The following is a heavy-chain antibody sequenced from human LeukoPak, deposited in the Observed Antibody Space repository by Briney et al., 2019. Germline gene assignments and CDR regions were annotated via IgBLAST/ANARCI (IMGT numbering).Heavy chain of an antibody. V-gene: IGHV1-24*01. CDR2: FDPEDGET. D-gene: IGHD5-18*01. Sequence: ASVKVSCKVSGYTLTELSMHWVRQAPGKGLEWMGGFDPEDGETIYAQKFQGRVTMTEDTSTDTAYMELSSLRSENTAVYYCATALGYSYGFDYWGQGTLDTVSS. CDR1: GYTLTELS. J-gene: IGHJ4*02. CDR3: ATALGYSYGFDY.